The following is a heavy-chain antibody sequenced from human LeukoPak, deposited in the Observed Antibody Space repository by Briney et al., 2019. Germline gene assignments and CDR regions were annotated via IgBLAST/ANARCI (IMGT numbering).Heavy chain of an antibody. Sequence: SETLSLTCAVYGGPFRGFFWSWIHQAPGKGLEWIGEISHSGSSNYNPSLKSRITISIDTSKSQFSLRLTSVTAADTAVYYRARGIFYGGRNQYIWFDLWGQGTLVTVSS. CDR1: GGPFRGFF. D-gene: IGHD4-23*01. CDR2: ISHSGSS. V-gene: IGHV4-34*01. CDR3: ARGIFYGGRNQYIWFDL. J-gene: IGHJ5*02.